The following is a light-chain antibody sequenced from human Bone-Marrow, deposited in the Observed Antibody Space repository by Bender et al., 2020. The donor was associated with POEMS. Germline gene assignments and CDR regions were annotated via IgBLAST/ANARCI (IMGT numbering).Light chain of an antibody. J-gene: IGLJ1*01. CDR1: SSDVGGSNY. CDR2: EVS. CDR3: SSYATNNNYV. V-gene: IGLV2-8*01. Sequence: QSVLTQPPSVSAAPGQKVTISCSGSSSDVGGSNYVSWYQQHPGKAPKLMIYEVSKRPSGVPDRFSGSRSGNTASLTVSGLQAEDEADYYCSSYATNNNYVFGTGTDVTVL.